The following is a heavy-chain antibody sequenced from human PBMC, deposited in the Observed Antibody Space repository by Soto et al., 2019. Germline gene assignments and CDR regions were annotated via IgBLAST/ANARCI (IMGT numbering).Heavy chain of an antibody. V-gene: IGHV2-5*02. D-gene: IGHD6-19*01. CDR3: AHIVVAGLGYYFDY. CDR2: IYWDDDK. Sequence: QITLKESGPTLVKPTQTLTLTCTFSGFSLSSTSMAVGWIRQPPGKALEWLALIYWDDDKRYSPFLKSRLTITKDTSKNQVVLTMSTMDPVDTARYYCAHIVVAGLGYYFDYWGQGTLVTVSS. J-gene: IGHJ4*02. CDR1: GFSLSSTSMA.